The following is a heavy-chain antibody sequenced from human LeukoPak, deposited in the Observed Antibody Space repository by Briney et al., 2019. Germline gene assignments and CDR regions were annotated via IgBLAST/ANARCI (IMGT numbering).Heavy chain of an antibody. Sequence: GGSLRLFCAASGFTFSSYEMNWGRQAPGKGLEWVSYISSSGSTIYYADSVKGRFTISRDNAKNSLYLQMNSLTAEDTAVYYCASPYYYDSSGYYSGDYWGQGTLVTVSS. D-gene: IGHD3-22*01. CDR3: ASPYYYDSSGYYSGDY. CDR2: ISSSGSTI. CDR1: GFTFSSYE. J-gene: IGHJ4*02. V-gene: IGHV3-48*03.